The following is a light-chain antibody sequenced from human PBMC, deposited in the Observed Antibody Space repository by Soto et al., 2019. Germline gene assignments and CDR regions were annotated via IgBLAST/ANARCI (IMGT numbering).Light chain of an antibody. CDR3: QQYGSSPLT. J-gene: IGKJ4*01. V-gene: IGKV3-20*01. CDR1: QSVSINY. Sequence: EFVLTQPPGTLSLSPGERATLSCRASQSVSINYLAWYQQKPGQAPRLLFYGASIRATGIPDRFSGSGSGTDFTLTISRLEPEDFAVYYCQQYGSSPLTFGGGTNVDIK. CDR2: GAS.